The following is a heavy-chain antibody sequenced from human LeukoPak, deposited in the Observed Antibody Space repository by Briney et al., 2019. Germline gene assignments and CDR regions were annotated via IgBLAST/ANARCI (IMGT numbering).Heavy chain of an antibody. Sequence: PPGGSLRLSCAASGFDLSTYEMNWVRQAPGKGLEWVSVIYNGGNTYYADSVKGRFTISRDNSKNTLYLQMNSLRAEDTALYYCASEVPTYYDDRSGYYGGYYFDYWGQGTLVTVSS. V-gene: IGHV3-53*01. CDR1: GFDLSTYE. J-gene: IGHJ4*02. CDR3: ASEVPTYYDDRSGYYGGYYFDY. D-gene: IGHD3-22*01. CDR2: IYNGGNT.